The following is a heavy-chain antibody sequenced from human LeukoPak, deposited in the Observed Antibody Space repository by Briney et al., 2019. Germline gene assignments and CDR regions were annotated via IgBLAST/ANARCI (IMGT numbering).Heavy chain of an antibody. Sequence: GGSLRLSCAASGFTVSSNYMRWVRQAPGKGLEWVSIIYSDGSTYYGDSVKGRFTISRDNSKNTLYLQMNSLRAEDTAVYYCARATHIVVVTALKGPDLGDYWGQGTLVTVSS. CDR1: GFTVSSNY. D-gene: IGHD2-21*02. CDR2: IYSDGST. CDR3: ARATHIVVVTALKGPDLGDY. V-gene: IGHV3-66*01. J-gene: IGHJ4*02.